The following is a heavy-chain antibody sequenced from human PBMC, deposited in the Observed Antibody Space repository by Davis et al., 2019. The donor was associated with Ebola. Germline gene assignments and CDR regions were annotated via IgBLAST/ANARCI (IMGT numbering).Heavy chain of an antibody. CDR2: IWYDGSNK. D-gene: IGHD2-8*01. Sequence: GGSLRLSCAASGFTFSSYGMHWVRQAPGKGLEWVAVIWYDGSNKYYADSVKGRFTTSRDNAKNSLYLQMNSLRAEDTAVYYCACYVLGWGQGTLVTVSS. V-gene: IGHV3-33*03. J-gene: IGHJ4*02. CDR3: ACYVLG. CDR1: GFTFSSYG.